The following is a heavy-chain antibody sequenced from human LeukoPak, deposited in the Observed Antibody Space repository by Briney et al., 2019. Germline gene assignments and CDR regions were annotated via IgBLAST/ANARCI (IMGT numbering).Heavy chain of an antibody. J-gene: IGHJ4*02. Sequence: ASVKVSCKASGYTFISYYMYWVRQAPGQGLEWMGIINPSGGNINYAQKFQGRVTVTRDTSTSTVYMELSSLRSEDTAVYYCARGGSVITATGTFFWGQGTLVTVSS. D-gene: IGHD6-13*01. CDR2: INPSGGNI. V-gene: IGHV1-46*01. CDR1: GYTFISYY. CDR3: ARGGSVITATGTFF.